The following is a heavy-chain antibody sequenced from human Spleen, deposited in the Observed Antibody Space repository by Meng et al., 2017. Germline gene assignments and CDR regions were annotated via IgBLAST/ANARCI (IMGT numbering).Heavy chain of an antibody. Sequence: QVHIHQWGAGLLKPSETLSLTCAVYGGSFSDYYWSWIRQPPGKGLEWIGEINHSGSTNYNPSLESRATISVDTSQNNLSLKLSSVTAADSAVYYCARGPTTMAHDFDYWGQGTLVTVSS. CDR1: GGSFSDYY. V-gene: IGHV4-34*01. CDR2: INHSGST. J-gene: IGHJ4*02. D-gene: IGHD4-11*01. CDR3: ARGPTTMAHDFDY.